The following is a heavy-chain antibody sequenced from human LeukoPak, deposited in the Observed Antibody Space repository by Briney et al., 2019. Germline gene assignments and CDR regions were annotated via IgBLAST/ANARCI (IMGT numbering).Heavy chain of an antibody. J-gene: IGHJ1*01. D-gene: IGHD2-15*01. CDR3: ARGGGYCSGGSCNPEYFQH. Sequence: ASVKVSCKASGYTFTSYDINWVRQATGQGLEWMGWMNPNSGNTGYAQKFQGRVTITRNTSISTAYMELSSLRSEDTAVYYCARGGGYCSGGSCNPEYFQHWGQGTPVTVSS. CDR2: MNPNSGNT. CDR1: GYTFTSYD. V-gene: IGHV1-8*03.